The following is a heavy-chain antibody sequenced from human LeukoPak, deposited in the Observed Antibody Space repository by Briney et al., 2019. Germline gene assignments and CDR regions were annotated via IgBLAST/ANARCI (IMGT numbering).Heavy chain of an antibody. CDR1: GFPFSTYW. CDR3: AKRAYGDSDY. CDR2: IRYDGSNK. V-gene: IGHV3-30*02. J-gene: IGHJ4*02. D-gene: IGHD4-17*01. Sequence: PGGSLRLSCAASGFPFSTYWMSWVRQAPGKGLEWVAFIRYDGSNKYYADSVKGRFTISRDNSKNTLYLQMNSLRAEDTAVYYCAKRAYGDSDYWGQGTLVTVSS.